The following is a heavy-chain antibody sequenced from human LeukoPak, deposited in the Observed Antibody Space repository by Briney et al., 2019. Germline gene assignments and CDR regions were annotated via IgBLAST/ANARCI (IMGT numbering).Heavy chain of an antibody. CDR1: GVSFSGYY. V-gene: IGHV4-34*01. J-gene: IGHJ4*02. Sequence: SETLSLTCAGYGVSFSGYYWGWVRQPPGKGREWIGEINHSGTTNYNPSLKSRVTISVDTSNNQFSLKLSSVTAADTAVYYCARGRVMMGPFGYWGQGSLVTASS. D-gene: IGHD2-21*01. CDR2: INHSGTT. CDR3: ARGRVMMGPFGY.